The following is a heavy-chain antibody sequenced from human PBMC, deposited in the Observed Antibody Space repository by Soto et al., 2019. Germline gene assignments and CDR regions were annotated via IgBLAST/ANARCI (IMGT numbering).Heavy chain of an antibody. Sequence: ASVKVSCKASGYTFTSYGISWVRQAPGQGLEWVGWISAYNGNSNYAQKYHGRVTMTTDTSTRTAYMELRSLRSDDTAVYYCARGGYYDSSGSRNYHYYGMDAWDQGTTVTVS. V-gene: IGHV1-18*01. J-gene: IGHJ6*02. D-gene: IGHD3-22*01. CDR1: GYTFTSYG. CDR2: ISAYNGNS. CDR3: ARGGYYDSSGSRNYHYYGMDA.